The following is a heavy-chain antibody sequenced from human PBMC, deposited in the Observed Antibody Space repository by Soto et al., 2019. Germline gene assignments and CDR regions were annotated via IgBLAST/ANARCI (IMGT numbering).Heavy chain of an antibody. V-gene: IGHV1-18*01. CDR3: ARDLPPVDY. CDR2: ISAYNGNT. CDR1: GYTFSSYF. Sequence: QVQLVQSGAEVKKPGASVKVSCKASGYTFSSYFISWVRQAPGQGLEWMGWISAYNGNTNYAQNLQGRVTMTTDTSTSTADMERRSLRSDDTAVYYCARDLPPVDYWGQGTLVTVSS. J-gene: IGHJ4*02.